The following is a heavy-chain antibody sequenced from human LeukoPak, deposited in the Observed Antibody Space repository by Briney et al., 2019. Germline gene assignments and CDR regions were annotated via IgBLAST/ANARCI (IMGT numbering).Heavy chain of an antibody. CDR1: GYTFTSYG. CDR2: ISAYNGNT. J-gene: IGHJ4*02. Sequence: ASVKVSCKASGYTFTSYGISWVRQAPGQGLEWMGWISAYNGNTNYAQKLQGRVTMTTDTSTSTAYMELRSLRSDDTAVYYCARVQHYYDSSAVGKVDYWGQGTLVTVSS. D-gene: IGHD3-22*01. CDR3: ARVQHYYDSSAVGKVDY. V-gene: IGHV1-18*01.